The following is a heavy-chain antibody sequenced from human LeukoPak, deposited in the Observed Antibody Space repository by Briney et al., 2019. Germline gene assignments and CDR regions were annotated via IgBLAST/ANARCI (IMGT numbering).Heavy chain of an antibody. V-gene: IGHV1-3*01. Sequence: VASVKVSCKASGYTFTSYAMHWVRQAPGQRLEWMGWINAGNGNTKYSQKFQGRVTITRDTSASTAYMELSSLRSEDTAVYYCARVVGATRGYFDYWGQGTLVTVSS. D-gene: IGHD1-26*01. CDR3: ARVVGATRGYFDY. J-gene: IGHJ4*02. CDR1: GYTFTSYA. CDR2: INAGNGNT.